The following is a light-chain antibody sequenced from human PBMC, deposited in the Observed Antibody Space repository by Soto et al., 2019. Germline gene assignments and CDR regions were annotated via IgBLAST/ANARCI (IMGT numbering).Light chain of an antibody. CDR3: QQYGSSLVT. V-gene: IGKV3-15*01. CDR2: AAS. CDR1: QSVRSN. Sequence: ELDMTQSPATLSVSPGERDXLSCRASQSVRSNLAWYQQKPGQAPRLVIYAASTRATGIPDRFSGSVSGTEFTLTISRLEPEDFAVYYCQQYGSSLVTFGQGTRLEIK. J-gene: IGKJ5*01.